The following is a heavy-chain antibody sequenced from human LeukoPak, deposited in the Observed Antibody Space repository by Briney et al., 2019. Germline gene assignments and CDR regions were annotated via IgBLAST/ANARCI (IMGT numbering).Heavy chain of an antibody. CDR3: ARGSPTYYYDSTGYAY. J-gene: IGHJ4*02. Sequence: GGSLRLSCAASGFTFSSYWMSWVRQAPGKGLEWVANIKQDGSEKYYVDSVKGRFTISRDNAKNSLYLQMNSLRADDTAVYYCARGSPTYYYDSTGYAYWGQGTLITVSS. CDR1: GFTFSSYW. V-gene: IGHV3-7*03. D-gene: IGHD3-22*01. CDR2: IKQDGSEK.